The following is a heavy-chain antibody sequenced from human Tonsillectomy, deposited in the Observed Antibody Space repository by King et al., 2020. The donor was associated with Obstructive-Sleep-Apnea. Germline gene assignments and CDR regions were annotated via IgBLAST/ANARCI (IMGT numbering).Heavy chain of an antibody. V-gene: IGHV4-59*08. CDR3: ARPADVDTAMGPFDY. CDR2: IYYSGST. CDR1: GGSISNYY. J-gene: IGHJ4*02. Sequence: QLQLQESGPGLVKPSETLSLTCTVSGGSISNYYWSWIRQPPGKGLEWIAYIYYSGSTYYNPSLKSRVSISVDTAKNQFSLKLSSVTAADTAVYYCARPADVDTAMGPFDYWGQETLVTVSS. D-gene: IGHD5-18*01.